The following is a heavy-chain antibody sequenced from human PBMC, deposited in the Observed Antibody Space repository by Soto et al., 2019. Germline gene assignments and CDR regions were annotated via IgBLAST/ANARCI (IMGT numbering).Heavy chain of an antibody. CDR3: ARDRYGSGSYARYYYYGMDV. J-gene: IGHJ6*02. CDR1: GGSISSGGYY. Sequence: SETLSLTCTVSGGSISSGGYYWSWIRQHPGKGLEWIGYIYYSGSTYYNPSLKSRVTISVDTSKNQFSLKLSSVTAADTAVYYCARDRYGSGSYARYYYYGMDVWGQGTTVTVSS. D-gene: IGHD3-16*01. CDR2: IYYSGST. V-gene: IGHV4-31*03.